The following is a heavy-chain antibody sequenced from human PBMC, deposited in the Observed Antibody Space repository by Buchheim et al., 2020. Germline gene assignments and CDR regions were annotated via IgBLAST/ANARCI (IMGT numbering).Heavy chain of an antibody. Sequence: QVKLVESGGGVVQPGRSLRLSCAASGFTFSSYGMQWVRQAPGKGLEWVSLTSYDGSEEYYGDSVKGRFTISRDNSKNTLYLQMNSLREDDTAVYFCAQGQWELSHWGQGT. D-gene: IGHD1-26*01. CDR2: TSYDGSEE. CDR1: GFTFSSYG. CDR3: AQGQWELSH. V-gene: IGHV3-30*03. J-gene: IGHJ4*02.